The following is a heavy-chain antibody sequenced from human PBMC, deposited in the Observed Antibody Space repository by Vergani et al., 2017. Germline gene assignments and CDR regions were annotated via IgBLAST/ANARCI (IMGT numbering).Heavy chain of an antibody. CDR3: ARALYCSSTSCYPDFDY. V-gene: IGHV1-18*01. CDR2: ISAYNGNT. CDR1: GYTFTSYG. Sequence: QVQLVQSGAEVKKPGASVKVSCKASGYTFTSYGISWVRQAPGQGLEWMGWISAYNGNTNYAQKFQGRVTMTRDTSISTAYMELSRLRSDDTAVYYCARALYCSSTSCYPDFDYWGQGTLVTVSS. J-gene: IGHJ4*02. D-gene: IGHD2-2*01.